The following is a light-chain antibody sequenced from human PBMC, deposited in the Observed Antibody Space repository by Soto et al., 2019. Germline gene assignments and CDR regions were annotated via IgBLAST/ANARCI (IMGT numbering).Light chain of an antibody. J-gene: IGKJ1*01. CDR3: QQSYSTRP. CDR1: QSISSY. CDR2: AAS. Sequence: EIQMTQSPYSLSASVGDRVTITCQASQSISSYLNWYQQKPGKAPKLLIYAASSLQSGVPSRFSGSGSGTDFTLTISSLQPDDFATYYCQQSYSTRPFGQGTKVDIK. V-gene: IGKV1-39*01.